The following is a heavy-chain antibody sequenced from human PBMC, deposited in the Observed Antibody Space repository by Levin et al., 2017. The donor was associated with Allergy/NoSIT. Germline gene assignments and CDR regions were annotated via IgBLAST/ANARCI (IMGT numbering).Heavy chain of an antibody. CDR3: ARRGYYYDTTGYSPLDI. J-gene: IGHJ4*02. CDR1: GYTFTMYG. V-gene: IGHV1-18*01. D-gene: IGHD3-22*01. CDR2: INSYNDKT. Sequence: PVASVKVSCKASGYTFTMYGISWVRQAPGQAPGQGLEWMGWINSYNDKTTYAEKFQGRVTMTTDTSTSTVYMELGSLRPADTALYYCARRGYYYDTTGYSPLDIWGQGTLVTVSS.